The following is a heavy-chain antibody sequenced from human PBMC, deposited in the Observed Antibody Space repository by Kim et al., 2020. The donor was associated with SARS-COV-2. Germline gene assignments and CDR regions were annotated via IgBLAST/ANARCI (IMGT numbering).Heavy chain of an antibody. Sequence: GGSLRLSCAASGFTFSSYGMHWVRQAPGKGLEWVAVISYDGSNKYYADSVKGRFTISRDNSKNTLYLQMNSLRAEDTAVYYCAKDFVLLWFGELYGAFDYWGQGTLVTVSS. V-gene: IGHV3-30*18. CDR3: AKDFVLLWFGELYGAFDY. CDR1: GFTFSSYG. CDR2: ISYDGSNK. J-gene: IGHJ4*02. D-gene: IGHD3-10*01.